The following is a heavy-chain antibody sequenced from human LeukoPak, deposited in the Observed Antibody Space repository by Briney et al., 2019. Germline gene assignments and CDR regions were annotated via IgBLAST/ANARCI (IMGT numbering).Heavy chain of an antibody. D-gene: IGHD6-13*01. V-gene: IGHV1-69*05. CDR1: GGTFSSYA. CDR3: ARDQGKAAAGTWHNWFDP. Sequence: SVKVSCKASGGTFSSYAISWVRQAPGQGLEWMGGIIPIFGTANYAQKFQGRVTITTDESTSTAYMELSSLRSEDTAVYYCARDQGKAAAGTWHNWFDPWGQGTLVTVSS. J-gene: IGHJ5*02. CDR2: IIPIFGTA.